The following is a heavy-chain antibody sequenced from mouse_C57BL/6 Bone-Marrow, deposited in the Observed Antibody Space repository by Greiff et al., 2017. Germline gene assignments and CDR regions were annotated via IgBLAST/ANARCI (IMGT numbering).Heavy chain of an antibody. Sequence: QVQLQQSGAELARPGASVKLSCKASGYTFTSYGLSWVKQRPGQGLEWIGEIYPRSGNTYYNEKFKGKATLTADKSSSTAYMELRSLTSEDSAVYFCAPLIRFYAMDYGGQGTSVTVAS. J-gene: IGHJ4*01. CDR2: IYPRSGNT. CDR3: APLIRFYAMDY. CDR1: GYTFTSYG. V-gene: IGHV1-81*01. D-gene: IGHD1-1*01.